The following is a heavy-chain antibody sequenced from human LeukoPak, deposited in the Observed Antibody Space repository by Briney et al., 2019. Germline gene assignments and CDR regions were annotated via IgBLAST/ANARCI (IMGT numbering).Heavy chain of an antibody. J-gene: IGHJ2*01. CDR3: AKDYGSITPYCYFDL. CDR1: GFTFSSYG. CDR2: IWYDGSNK. V-gene: IGHV3-33*06. Sequence: GGSLRLSCAASGFTFSSYGMHWVRQAPGKGLEWVALIWYDGSNKDYADSVKGRFTISRDNSKNTVYLQMNSLRAEDTAVYYCAKDYGSITPYCYFDLWDRGTLVTVSS. D-gene: IGHD3-10*01.